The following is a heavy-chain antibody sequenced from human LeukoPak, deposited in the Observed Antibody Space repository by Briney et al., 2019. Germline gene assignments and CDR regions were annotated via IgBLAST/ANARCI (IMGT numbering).Heavy chain of an antibody. J-gene: IGHJ6*03. Sequence: GGSLRLSCAASGFSLNNYAMHWVRQAPGKELEYVSAIKSDGDRTYYAKSVEDRFTISRDNSKNTLYLQMDSLRTHNMAVYFXXXMXGFXXXXXCYXPYSYYVDVWGEGTTVTVSS. CDR2: IKSDGDRT. CDR1: GFSLNNYA. V-gene: IGHV3-64*01. CDR3: XXMXGFXXXXXCYXPYSYYVDV. D-gene: IGHD2-15*01.